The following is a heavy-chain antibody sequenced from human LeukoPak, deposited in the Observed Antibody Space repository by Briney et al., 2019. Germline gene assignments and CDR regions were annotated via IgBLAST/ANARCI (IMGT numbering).Heavy chain of an antibody. CDR2: IIPIFGTA. V-gene: IGHV1-69*13. D-gene: IGHD6-6*01. Sequence: SVKVSCKASGYTFTSYYMHWVRQAPGQGLEWMGGIIPIFGTANYAQKFQGRVTITADESTSTAYMELSSLRSEDTAVYYCARDFGSSDAFDIWGQGTMVTVSS. CDR1: GYTFTSYY. J-gene: IGHJ3*02. CDR3: ARDFGSSDAFDI.